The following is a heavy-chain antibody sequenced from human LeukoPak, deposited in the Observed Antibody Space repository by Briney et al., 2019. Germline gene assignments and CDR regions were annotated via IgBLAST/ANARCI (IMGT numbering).Heavy chain of an antibody. D-gene: IGHD5-18*01. CDR2: INPSGGST. J-gene: IGHJ4*02. CDR1: GYTFTSYY. V-gene: IGHV1-46*01. Sequence: GASVKVSCKASGYTFTSYYMHWVRQAPGQGLEWMGIINPSGGSTSYAQKFQGRVTMTRDTSTSTVYMELSSLRSEDTAVYYCARDHRYSYGSHGSYFDYWGQGTLVTVSS. CDR3: ARDHRYSYGSHGSYFDY.